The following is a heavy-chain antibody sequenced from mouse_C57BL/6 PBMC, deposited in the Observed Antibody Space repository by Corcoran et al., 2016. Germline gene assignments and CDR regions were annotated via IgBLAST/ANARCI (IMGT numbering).Heavy chain of an antibody. J-gene: IGHJ1*03. D-gene: IGHD1-1*01. V-gene: IGHV9-3*01. CDR2: INTYSGVP. CDR1: GYTFTTYG. Sequence: QIQLVQSGPELKKPGETVKISCKASGYTFTTYGMSWVKQAPGKGLKWMGWINTYSGVPTYADDFKGRFAFSLETSASTAYLQINNLKNEDTATYFCARELVANLYFDVWGTGTTVTVSS. CDR3: ARELVANLYFDV.